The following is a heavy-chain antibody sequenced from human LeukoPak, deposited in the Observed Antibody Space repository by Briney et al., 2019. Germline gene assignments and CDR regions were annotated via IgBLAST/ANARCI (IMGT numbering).Heavy chain of an antibody. D-gene: IGHD3-10*01. J-gene: IGHJ6*04. CDR2: IWYDGSNK. CDR3: ARVETMVRGVTKAHYYYYYGMDV. Sequence: PGGSLRLSCAASGFTFSSYGMHWVRQAPGKGLEWVAVIWYDGSNKYYADSVKGRFTISRDNSKNTLYLQMNSLRAEDTAVYYCARVETMVRGVTKAHYYYYYGMDVWGKGTTVTVSS. V-gene: IGHV3-33*01. CDR1: GFTFSSYG.